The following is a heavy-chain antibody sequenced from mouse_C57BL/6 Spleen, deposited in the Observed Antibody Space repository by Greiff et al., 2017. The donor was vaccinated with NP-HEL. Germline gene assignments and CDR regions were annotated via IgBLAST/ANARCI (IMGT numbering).Heavy chain of an antibody. J-gene: IGHJ2*01. D-gene: IGHD1-1*01. CDR2: IDPVDGET. CDR3: ARGTTVVASDY. CDR1: GFNIIDYY. V-gene: IGHV14-2*01. Sequence: VQLQQSGAELVKPGASVKLSCTASGFNIIDYYMHWVKQRTEQGLEWIGRIDPVDGETKYAPKFQGKATTTADTSSNTASCQLSILTSEDTAVCYCARGTTVVASDYWGQGTTLTVSS.